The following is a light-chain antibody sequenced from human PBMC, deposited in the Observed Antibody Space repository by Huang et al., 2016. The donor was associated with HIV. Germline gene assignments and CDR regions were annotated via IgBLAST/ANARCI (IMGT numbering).Light chain of an antibody. Sequence: EIVMTQFPATLSVSPGERAILLCRASQNIDTNVAWHQQKPGQAPRLLIFGASTRATGISARFTGGGSETEFTLTINSVQSEDVAMYYCHQYNDWPPWTFGQGTRVEI. J-gene: IGKJ1*01. CDR2: GAS. CDR3: HQYNDWPPWT. CDR1: QNIDTN. V-gene: IGKV3-15*01.